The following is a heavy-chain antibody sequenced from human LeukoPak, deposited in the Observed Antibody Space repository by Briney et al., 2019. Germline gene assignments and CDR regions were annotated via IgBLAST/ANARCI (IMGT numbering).Heavy chain of an antibody. D-gene: IGHD5-12*01. CDR1: GFTFSNGW. J-gene: IGHJ4*01. V-gene: IGHV3-15*01. CDR3: STGGYYLDF. CDR2: IKGKADGDTL. Sequence: GGSLRLSCAASGFTFSNGWMSWVRQAPGKGLEWVARIKGKADGDTLDYAAPVKGRFTISRDDSKNTVCLQMNSLKTEDTAVYYCSTGGYYLDFWGHGTLVTVSS.